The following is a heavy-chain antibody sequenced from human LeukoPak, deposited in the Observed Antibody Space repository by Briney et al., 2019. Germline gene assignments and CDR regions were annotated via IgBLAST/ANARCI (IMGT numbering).Heavy chain of an antibody. J-gene: IGHJ4*02. Sequence: PGGSLRLSCAAFGFTFLSYGVHSVRQAPGKGLEWVAFIWYDGSNKYSAVSVKGRFTIPRDNSKNTLYLQMNRLRAEDTAVFYCAKQTGPTSRWGQGTLVTVAS. V-gene: IGHV3-30*02. CDR3: AKQTGPTSR. CDR2: IWYDGSNK. CDR1: GFTFLSYG.